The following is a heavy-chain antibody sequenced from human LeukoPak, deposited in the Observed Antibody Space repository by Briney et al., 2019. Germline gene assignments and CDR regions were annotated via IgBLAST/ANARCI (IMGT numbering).Heavy chain of an antibody. Sequence: PGGSLRLSCAASGFTFSSYAMSWVRQAPGKGLEWVSAISNSGDITYYAESMKGRFTISRDNSWNTLYLHMNSLRAEDTAVYYCTPLGSGVDYWGQGTPVTVSS. CDR1: GFTFSSYA. V-gene: IGHV3-23*01. CDR3: TPLGSGVDY. D-gene: IGHD6-19*01. CDR2: ISNSGDIT. J-gene: IGHJ4*02.